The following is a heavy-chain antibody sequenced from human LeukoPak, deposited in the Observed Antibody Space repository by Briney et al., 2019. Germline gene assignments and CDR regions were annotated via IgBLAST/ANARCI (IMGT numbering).Heavy chain of an antibody. Sequence: GGSLRLSCAASGFTFTNYNMNWVRQAPGKGLEWVSSISSSSSYIYYADSVKGRFTISRDNAKNSLYLQMNSLRAEDTAVYYCARGAHYYYASSGYSYGDDYWRQRTPVTVSS. CDR3: ARGAHYYYASSGYSYGDDY. J-gene: IGHJ4*02. CDR1: GFTFTNYN. V-gene: IGHV3-21*04. CDR2: ISSSSSYI. D-gene: IGHD3-22*01.